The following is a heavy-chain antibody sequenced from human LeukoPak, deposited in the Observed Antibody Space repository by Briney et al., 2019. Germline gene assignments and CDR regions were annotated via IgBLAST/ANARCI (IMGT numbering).Heavy chain of an antibody. CDR2: ISHCGST. V-gene: IGHV4-38-2*01. D-gene: IGHD1-26*01. CDR1: GYFISSGYY. J-gene: IGHJ4*02. CDR3: ARRRGSYSIDY. Sequence: SETLSLTCAVSGYFISSGYYWGWLRQPPGKGLVWIGNISHCGSTYYNPYLKSRVTISVDTSKTQFSLKLSSVTAADTAVYYCARRRGSYSIDYWGQGTLVTASS.